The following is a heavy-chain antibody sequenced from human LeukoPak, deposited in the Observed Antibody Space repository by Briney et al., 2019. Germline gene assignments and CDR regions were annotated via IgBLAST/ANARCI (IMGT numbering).Heavy chain of an antibody. CDR2: IGSSGSTI. CDR3: ARDEYYYDSSTGFDY. V-gene: IGHV3-11*04. J-gene: IGHJ4*02. D-gene: IGHD3-22*01. Sequence: PGGSLRLSCAASGFTFSDYYMSWIRQAPGKGLEWVSYIGSSGSTIYYADSVKGRFTISRDNAKNSLYLQMNSLRAEDTAVYYCARDEYYYDSSTGFDYWGQGTLVTVSS. CDR1: GFTFSDYY.